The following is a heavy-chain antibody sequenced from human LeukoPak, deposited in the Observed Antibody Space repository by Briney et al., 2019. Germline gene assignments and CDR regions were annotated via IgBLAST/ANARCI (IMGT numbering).Heavy chain of an antibody. CDR3: ARVLSGSWDWFDP. Sequence: GESLRLSCAASRFTFSRYWIHWVRQAPGKGLEWVSRINPDGSTTTYADSVKGRFTISRDNAKNTVYLQMNSLRAEDTAVYYCARVLSGSWDWFDPWGQGTLVTVSS. V-gene: IGHV3-74*01. D-gene: IGHD3-22*01. CDR1: RFTFSRYW. CDR2: INPDGSTT. J-gene: IGHJ5*02.